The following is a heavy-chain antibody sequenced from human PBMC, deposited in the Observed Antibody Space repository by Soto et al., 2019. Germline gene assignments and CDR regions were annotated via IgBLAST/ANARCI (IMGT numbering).Heavy chain of an antibody. CDR3: AKDMYSSSSYGMDV. D-gene: IGHD6-6*01. Sequence: GGSLRLSCAASGFTFDDYAMHWVRQAPGKGLEWVSGISWNSGSIHYADSVKGRFTISRDNAKNSLYLQMNSLRAEDTALYYCAKDMYSSSSYGMDVWGQGTTVTVSS. J-gene: IGHJ6*02. CDR2: ISWNSGSI. CDR1: GFTFDDYA. V-gene: IGHV3-9*01.